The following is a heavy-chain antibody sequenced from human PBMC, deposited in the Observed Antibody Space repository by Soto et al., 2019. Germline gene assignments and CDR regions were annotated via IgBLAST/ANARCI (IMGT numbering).Heavy chain of an antibody. Sequence: PSETLSLTCTVSGASISPYFWSWIRRPPGKGLEWIAYTYYNGGTRSNPSLKSRVTMSIDTSRNAFSLTLTPVTAADTAVYYCARHPANPYDYGDWDCDYWGPGTLVTVSS. CDR1: GASISPYF. CDR3: ARHPANPYDYGDWDCDY. J-gene: IGHJ4*02. D-gene: IGHD4-17*01. V-gene: IGHV4-59*08. CDR2: TYYNGGT.